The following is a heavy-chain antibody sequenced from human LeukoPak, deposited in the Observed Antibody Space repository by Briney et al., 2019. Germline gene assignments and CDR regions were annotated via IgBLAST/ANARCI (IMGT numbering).Heavy chain of an antibody. V-gene: IGHV3-64*02. CDR3: ARTAYYYDSSGYDDAFDI. J-gene: IGHJ3*02. CDR2: ISSYGDST. CDR1: GFTFSSYA. D-gene: IGHD3-22*01. Sequence: PGGSLRLSCAASGFTFSSYAMHWVRQAPGKGLEYVSAISSYGDSTYYADSVKGRCTISRDNSKNTLYLQMGSLRAEDMAVYYCARTAYYYDSSGYDDAFDIWGQGTMVTVSS.